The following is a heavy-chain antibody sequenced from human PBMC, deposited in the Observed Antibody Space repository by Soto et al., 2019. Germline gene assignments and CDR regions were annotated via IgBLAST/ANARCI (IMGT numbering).Heavy chain of an antibody. J-gene: IGHJ4*02. CDR1: GGSTSSGGYY. CDR2: IYYRGRT. CDR3: ARSGYSYGPNPLLY. Sequence: QVQLQESGPGLVKPSQTLSLTCTVSGGSTSSGGYYWSWIRQHPGKGLEWIGYIYYRGRTYYNPSRKSRATIXVXTPXNQCTLKLSSVTAADTAVYYCARSGYSYGPNPLLYWGQGTLVTVSS. V-gene: IGHV4-31*03. D-gene: IGHD5-18*01.